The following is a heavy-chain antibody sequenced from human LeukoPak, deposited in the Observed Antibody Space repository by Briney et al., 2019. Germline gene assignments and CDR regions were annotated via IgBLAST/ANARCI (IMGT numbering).Heavy chain of an antibody. CDR2: ISTSSIYI. V-gene: IGHV3-21*01. J-gene: IGHJ3*02. CDR3: ARGHGVVAASDDAFDI. Sequence: PGGSLRLSCAGSGFTFSSYSMNWVRQAPGKGLEWVSSISTSSIYIYYADSMKGRFTISRDNAKKSLYLQMNSLRAEDTAVYYCARGHGVVAASDDAFDIWGQGTMVTVSS. CDR1: GFTFSSYS. D-gene: IGHD2-2*01.